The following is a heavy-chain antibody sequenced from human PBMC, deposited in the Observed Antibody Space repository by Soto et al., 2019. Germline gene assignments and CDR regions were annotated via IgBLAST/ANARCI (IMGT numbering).Heavy chain of an antibody. J-gene: IGHJ4*02. Sequence: SETLSLTCTVSGGSISSYYWSWIRQPPGKGLEWIGYIYYSGSTNYNPSLKSRVTIPVDTSKNQFSLKLSSVIAADTAVYYCARFRQYGSGSYYDYWGQGTLVTVSS. CDR1: GGSISSYY. D-gene: IGHD3-10*01. V-gene: IGHV4-59*01. CDR3: ARFRQYGSGSYYDY. CDR2: IYYSGST.